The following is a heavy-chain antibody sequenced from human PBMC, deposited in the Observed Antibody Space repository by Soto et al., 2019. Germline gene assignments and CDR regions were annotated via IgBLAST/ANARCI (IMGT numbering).Heavy chain of an antibody. CDR1: GFSFDEYA. CDR3: AKVFCSSTRCLTYSYMEV. J-gene: IGHJ6*03. CDR2: ISWNSGTM. V-gene: IGHV3-9*01. D-gene: IGHD2-2*01. Sequence: EVQLVEAGGGLVQPGRSLRLSCAASGFSFDEYAMHWVRQAPVKGLEWVSGISWNSGTMGYGDSVKGRFTISRDNAKNSLYLQMNSLRAEDTALYYCAKVFCSSTRCLTYSYMEVWGKGTTVTVSS.